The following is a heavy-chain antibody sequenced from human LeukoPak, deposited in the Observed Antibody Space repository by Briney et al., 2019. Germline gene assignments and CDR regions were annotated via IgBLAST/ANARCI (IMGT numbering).Heavy chain of an antibody. CDR2: IYYSGST. CDR1: GGSISSYH. Sequence: SETLSLTCTVSGGSISSYHWSWIRQPPGKGLEWIGYIYYSGSTNYNPSLKSRVTISVDTSKNQFSLKLSSVTAADTAVYYCARGVGSGSDYWGQGTLVTVSS. V-gene: IGHV4-59*01. CDR3: ARGVGSGSDY. D-gene: IGHD3-10*01. J-gene: IGHJ4*02.